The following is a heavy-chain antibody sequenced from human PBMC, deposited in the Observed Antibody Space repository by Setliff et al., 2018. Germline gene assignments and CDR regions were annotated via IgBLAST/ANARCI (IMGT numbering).Heavy chain of an antibody. J-gene: IGHJ4*02. Sequence: GGSLRLSCAASGLTLINNGFHWVRQAPGKGLEWVAIIWHDGTNKYYADSVKGRFDISRDSSKNTVYLQMNSLTAEDTAVYYCATLSKDLNYWGQGTLVTVPQ. CDR1: GLTLINNG. D-gene: IGHD3-3*01. CDR3: ATLSKDLNY. CDR2: IWHDGTNK. V-gene: IGHV3-33*01.